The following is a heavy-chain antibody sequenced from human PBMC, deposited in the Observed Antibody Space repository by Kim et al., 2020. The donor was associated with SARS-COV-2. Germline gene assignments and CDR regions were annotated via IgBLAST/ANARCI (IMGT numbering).Heavy chain of an antibody. V-gene: IGHV4-34*01. Sequence: STNYNPSLKSRVTISVDTSKNQFSLKLSSVTAADTAVYYCARGYSTFDYWGQGTLVTVSS. D-gene: IGHD1-26*01. CDR3: ARGYSTFDY. CDR2: ST. J-gene: IGHJ4*02.